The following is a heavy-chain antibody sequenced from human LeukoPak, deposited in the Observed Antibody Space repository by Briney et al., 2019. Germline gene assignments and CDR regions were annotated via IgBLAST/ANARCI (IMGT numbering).Heavy chain of an antibody. V-gene: IGHV3-48*03. J-gene: IGHJ6*04. CDR2: ISSSGSTI. Sequence: GGSLRLSCAASGFTFSSYEMNWVRQAPGKGLEWVSYISSSGSTIYYADSVKGRFTISRDNAKNSLYLQMNSLRAEDTAVYYSAELGITMIGGVWGKGTTVTISS. D-gene: IGHD3-10*02. CDR3: AELGITMIGGV. CDR1: GFTFSSYE.